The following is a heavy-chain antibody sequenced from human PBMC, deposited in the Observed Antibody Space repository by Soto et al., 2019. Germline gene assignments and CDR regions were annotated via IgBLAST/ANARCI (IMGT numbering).Heavy chain of an antibody. V-gene: IGHV3-23*01. J-gene: IGHJ4*02. CDR3: ATISVASNTEY. CDR2: TSYNGAAT. Sequence: PGGSLRLSCAASGFTFSSYAMSWVRQAPGKGLEWVSSTSYNGAATYYGDSVRGRFTFSRDNSKNMLYLQMNSLTAGDTAVYYCATISVASNTEYWGQVTQVTVSS. CDR1: GFTFSSYA. D-gene: IGHD5-12*01.